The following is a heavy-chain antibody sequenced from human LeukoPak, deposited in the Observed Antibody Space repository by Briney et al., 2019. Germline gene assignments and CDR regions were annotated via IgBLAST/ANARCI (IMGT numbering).Heavy chain of an antibody. D-gene: IGHD3-22*01. J-gene: IGHJ4*02. Sequence: GGSLRLSCAVSGFTFSVYWMSRVRQAPGKGLEWVANIKQDGSEKYYVDSVKGRFTISRDNAKNSLYLQMNSLRAEDTAVHYCERYYHSAGYYVGRFHHWCQGTLVTVSS. V-gene: IGHV3-7*01. CDR3: ERYYHSAGYYVGRFHH. CDR2: IKQDGSEK. CDR1: GFTFSVYW.